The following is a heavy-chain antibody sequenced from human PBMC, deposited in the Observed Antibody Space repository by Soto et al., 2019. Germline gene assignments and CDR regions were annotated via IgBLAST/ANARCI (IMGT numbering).Heavy chain of an antibody. Sequence: GGSLRLSCAASGFTFSRYWMSWVRQAPGKGLEWVANIKQDGSEKYYVDSVKGRFTISRDNAKNSLYLQMNSLRAEDTAVYYCARYGGGGTIFDYPGQRTLVPGS. J-gene: IGHJ4*02. CDR1: GFTFSRYW. CDR2: IKQDGSEK. D-gene: IGHD2-15*01. V-gene: IGHV3-7*03. CDR3: ARYGGGGTIFDY.